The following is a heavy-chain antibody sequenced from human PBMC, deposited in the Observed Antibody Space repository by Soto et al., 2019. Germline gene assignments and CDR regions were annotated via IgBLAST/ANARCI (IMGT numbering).Heavy chain of an antibody. D-gene: IGHD6-19*01. V-gene: IGHV4-39*01. J-gene: IGHJ4*02. Sequence: SETLSLTCTVSGGSISSSTYYWGWICQPPGKGLEWIGSVYYSGSTQYNPSLESRVTISVDTSKNQFSLKLTSVTVADTAVYYCARHGSPYSSGWFVDYWGQGTLVTVSS. CDR2: VYYSGST. CDR1: GGSISSSTYY. CDR3: ARHGSPYSSGWFVDY.